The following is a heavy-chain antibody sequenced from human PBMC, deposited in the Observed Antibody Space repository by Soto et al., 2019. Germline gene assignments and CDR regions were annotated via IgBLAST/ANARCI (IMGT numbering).Heavy chain of an antibody. CDR1: VFSLRTTEIG. V-gene: IGHV2-5*01. CDR3: AHSRDAGNSPTLDN. Sequence: GPKPVNPKHTLTLTCTFCVFSLRTTEIGVALILRPPGKALEWLALIYCNDENRYSPSLKSSLTITNDTSKNQVVLTMTNMDPVDTATYSCAHSRDAGNSPTLDNWGHGILVSVSS. D-gene: IGHD6-13*01. J-gene: IGHJ4*01. CDR2: IYCNDEN.